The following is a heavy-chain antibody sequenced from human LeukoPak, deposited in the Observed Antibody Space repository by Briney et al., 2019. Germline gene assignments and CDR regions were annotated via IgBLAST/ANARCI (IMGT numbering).Heavy chain of an antibody. J-gene: IGHJ5*02. CDR1: GFTFSSYA. Sequence: GRSLRLSCAASGFTFSSYAMHWVRQAPGKGLEWVAVISYDGSNKYYADSVKGRFTISRDNSKNTLYLQMNSLRAEDTAVYYCAKGPYSSGWYEGGNWFDPWGQGTLVTVSS. V-gene: IGHV3-30-3*01. CDR3: AKGPYSSGWYEGGNWFDP. CDR2: ISYDGSNK. D-gene: IGHD6-19*01.